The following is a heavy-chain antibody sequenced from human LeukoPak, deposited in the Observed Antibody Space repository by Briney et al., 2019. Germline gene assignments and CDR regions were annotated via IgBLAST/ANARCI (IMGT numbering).Heavy chain of an antibody. CDR2: IYYSGST. Sequence: SETLSLTCTVSGGSISSSNYYWCWIRQPPGKGLEWIGSIYYSGSTYYNPSLKSRVTISVDTSKNQFSLKLSSVTAADTAVYYDARLICSTSCYYYYYYYMDVWGKGTTVTVSS. J-gene: IGHJ6*03. CDR1: GGSISSSNYY. CDR3: ARLICSTSCYYYYYYYMDV. D-gene: IGHD2-2*01. V-gene: IGHV4-39*01.